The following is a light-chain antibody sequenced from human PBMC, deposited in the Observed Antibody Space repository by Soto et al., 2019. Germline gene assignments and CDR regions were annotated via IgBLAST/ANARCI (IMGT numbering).Light chain of an antibody. CDR1: QSIDNW. CDR3: QQYHSSSYI. V-gene: IGKV1-5*03. Sequence: DIQMTQSPSTLSASVGDRVTITCRASQSIDNWLAWYQQRPGKAPKLLIFKASNLERGVPSRFSGGGSGTEFTLTISSLQPDDFATYYCQQYHSSSYIFGQGTKLAIK. J-gene: IGKJ2*01. CDR2: KAS.